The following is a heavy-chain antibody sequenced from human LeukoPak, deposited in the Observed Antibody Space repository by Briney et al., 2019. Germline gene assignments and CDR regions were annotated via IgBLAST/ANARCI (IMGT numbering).Heavy chain of an antibody. Sequence: PGGSLRLSCAASGFTFSSYSMNWVRQAPGKGLEWVSYISTSSSTIYYADSVKGRFTISRDNAKNSLYLQMNSLRAEDTAVYYCARAVHYYGSGSYSDYFDYWGQGTLVTVSS. CDR2: ISTSSSTI. CDR3: ARAVHYYGSGSYSDYFDY. D-gene: IGHD3-10*01. CDR1: GFTFSSYS. V-gene: IGHV3-48*04. J-gene: IGHJ4*02.